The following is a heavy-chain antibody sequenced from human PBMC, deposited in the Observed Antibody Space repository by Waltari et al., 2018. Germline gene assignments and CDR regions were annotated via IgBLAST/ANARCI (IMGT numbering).Heavy chain of an antibody. V-gene: IGHV4-39*01. D-gene: IGHD3-22*01. CDR2: IYYSGST. CDR3: ASQRRRYYYDSSGYSTTDAFDI. CDR1: GGSISSSSYY. J-gene: IGHJ3*02. Sequence: QLQLQESGPGLVKPSETLSLTCTVSGGSISSSSYYWGWIRQPPGKGLEWIGSIYYSGSTYYNPSLKSRVTISVDTSKNQFSLKLSSVTAADTAVYYCASQRRRYYYDSSGYSTTDAFDIWGQGTMVTVSS.